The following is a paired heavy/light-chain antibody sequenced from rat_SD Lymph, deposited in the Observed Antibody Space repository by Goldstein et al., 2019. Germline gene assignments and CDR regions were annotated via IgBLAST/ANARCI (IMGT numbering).Light chain of an antibody. CDR1: EDIYSN. J-gene: IGKJ1*01. Sequence: DIQMTQSPASLSASLGETVSIECLASEDIYSNLAWYQQKPGKSPQLLIYYASSLQDGVPSRFSGSESGTQYSLEINSLQPEDEGDYFCQQSYKFPWTFGGGTKLELK. V-gene: IGKV12S38*01. CDR3: QQSYKFPWT. CDR2: YAS.
Heavy chain of an antibody. D-gene: IGHD4-1*01. V-gene: IGHV5-31*01. Sequence: EVQLVESGGGLVQPGRSLKLSCVASGFTFNNYWMTWIRQAPGKGLEWVASITNTGGSTYYPDSVQGRFTISRDNAKSTLYLQMNSLRSEDTATYYCTRDHGGVMDAWGQGASVTVSS. CDR2: ITNTGGST. CDR1: GFTFNNYW. J-gene: IGHJ4*01. CDR3: TRDHGGVMDA.